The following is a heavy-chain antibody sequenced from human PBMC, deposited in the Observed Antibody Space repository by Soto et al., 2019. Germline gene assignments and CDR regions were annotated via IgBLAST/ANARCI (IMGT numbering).Heavy chain of an antibody. CDR3: ASSYYYDSFYYYGMDV. J-gene: IGHJ6*02. V-gene: IGHV5-51*01. CDR2: IYPGDSDT. Sequence: TNPGESLKISCKGSGYSFTSYWIGWVRQMPGKGLEWMGIIYPGDSDTRYSPSFQGQVTISADKSISTAYLQWSSLKASDTAMYYCASSYYYDSFYYYGMDVWGQGTTVTVSS. D-gene: IGHD3-22*01. CDR1: GYSFTSYW.